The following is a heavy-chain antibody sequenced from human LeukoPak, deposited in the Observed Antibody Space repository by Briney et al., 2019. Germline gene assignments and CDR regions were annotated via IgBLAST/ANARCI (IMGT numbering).Heavy chain of an antibody. CDR2: IYTSGST. D-gene: IGHD2-15*01. V-gene: IGHV4-4*07. CDR1: GGSISSYY. Sequence: SETLSLTCTVSGGSISSYYWSWIRQPAGKGLEWIGRIYTSGSTNYNPSLKSRVTMSVDTSKNQFSLKLSSVTAADTAVYYCAREYCSGGNCYVGYWGQGTLVTVSS. J-gene: IGHJ4*02. CDR3: AREYCSGGNCYVGY.